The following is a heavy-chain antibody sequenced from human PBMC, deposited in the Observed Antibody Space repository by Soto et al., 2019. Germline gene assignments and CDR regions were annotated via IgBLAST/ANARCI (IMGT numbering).Heavy chain of an antibody. J-gene: IGHJ4*02. Sequence: QVQLQESGPGLVKPSQTLSLTCTVSGGSISSGGYYWSWIRQHPGKGLEWIGYTYYSGSTYYNPYLRSRVTRSVNTSKNQFSLKLSSVTAADTAVYYCARAAIAAAGPLFDYWGQGTLVTGSS. D-gene: IGHD6-13*01. CDR1: GGSISSGGYY. CDR3: ARAAIAAAGPLFDY. CDR2: TYYSGST. V-gene: IGHV4-31*03.